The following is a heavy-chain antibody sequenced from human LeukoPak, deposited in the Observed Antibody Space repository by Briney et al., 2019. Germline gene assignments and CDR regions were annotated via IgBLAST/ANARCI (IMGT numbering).Heavy chain of an antibody. Sequence: PSETLSFTCTVAGGSISSYYWSSIRQRPGKGPDRFGDIYYSGSTNYNHSLKSRVTISVDTSKNQFSLKLSSVTAADTAVYYYARNYGSGSYGLDYWAQGTLVTVSS. D-gene: IGHD3-10*01. J-gene: IGHJ4*02. V-gene: IGHV4-59*01. CDR2: IYYSGST. CDR3: ARNYGSGSYGLDY. CDR1: GGSISSYY.